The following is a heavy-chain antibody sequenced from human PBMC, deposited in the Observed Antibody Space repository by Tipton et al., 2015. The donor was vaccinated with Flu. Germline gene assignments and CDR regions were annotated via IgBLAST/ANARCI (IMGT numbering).Heavy chain of an antibody. J-gene: IGHJ4*02. V-gene: IGHV4-39*07. CDR2: IYYTGYP. D-gene: IGHD3-16*01. CDR3: ARGRQAGEAYRYFDY. Sequence: TLSLTCTVSGGSISSSSHYWGWIRQAPGRGLEWVGSIYYTGYPYYNSSLKSRLAMSIDTSKNQFSLKLSSVTAADTAVYYCARGRQAGEAYRYFDYWGQGTLVTVSS. CDR1: GGSISSSSHY.